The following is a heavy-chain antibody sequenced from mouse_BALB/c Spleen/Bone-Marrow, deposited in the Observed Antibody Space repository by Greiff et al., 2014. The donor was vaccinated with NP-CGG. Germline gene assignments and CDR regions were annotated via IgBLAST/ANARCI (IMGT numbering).Heavy chain of an antibody. J-gene: IGHJ1*01. Sequence: VQLKESGGGLVQPGGSLRLSCATSGFTFTDYYMSWVRPPPGKALEWLVFIRNKANGYTTEYSASVKGRFTISRDNSQSILYLQMNTLRAEDSATYYCAREIINDYHWYFDVWGAGTTVTVSS. CDR2: IRNKANGYTT. CDR1: GFTFTDYY. CDR3: AREIINDYHWYFDV. D-gene: IGHD2-4*01. V-gene: IGHV7-3*02.